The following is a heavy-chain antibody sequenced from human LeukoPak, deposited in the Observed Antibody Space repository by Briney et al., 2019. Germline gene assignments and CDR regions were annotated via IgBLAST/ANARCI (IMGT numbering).Heavy chain of an antibody. CDR1: GYTFTSYG. J-gene: IGHJ4*02. CDR3: AREHSSGWRGSNFDY. CDR2: ISAYNGNT. Sequence: GASVKVSCKASGYTFTSYGISWVRQAPGQGLEWMGWISAYNGNTNYAQKLQGRVTMTTDTSTSTAYMELRSLRSEDTAVYYCAREHSSGWRGSNFDYWGQGTLVTVSS. V-gene: IGHV1-18*01. D-gene: IGHD6-19*01.